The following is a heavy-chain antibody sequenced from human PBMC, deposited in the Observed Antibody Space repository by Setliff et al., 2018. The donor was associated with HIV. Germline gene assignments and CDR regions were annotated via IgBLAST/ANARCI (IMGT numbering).Heavy chain of an antibody. J-gene: IGHJ4*02. CDR3: ARGALFGSGYYPCDY. Sequence: GGSLRLSCAASGFTFSHVWMSWVRQAPGKGLEWVGRIKRKTDGGTTDHAAPVKGRLTISRDDSKNTLYLQMNSLRAEDTAVYYCARGALFGSGYYPCDYWGQGTLVTVPQ. CDR2: IKRKTDGGTT. CDR1: GFTFSHVW. V-gene: IGHV3-15*01. D-gene: IGHD3-22*01.